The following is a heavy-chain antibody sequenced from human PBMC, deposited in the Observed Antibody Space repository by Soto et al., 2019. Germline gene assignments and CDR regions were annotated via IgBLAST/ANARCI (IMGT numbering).Heavy chain of an antibody. CDR2: IWYDGSNK. V-gene: IGHV3-33*01. CDR1: GFTFSSYG. J-gene: IGHJ6*02. Sequence: GGSLRLSCAASGFTFSSYGMHWVRQAPGKGLEWVAVIWYDGSNKYYADSVKGRFTISRDNSKNTLYLQMNSLRAEDTAVYYCARDTPQRQRITMVRGVGGRMDVWGQGTTVTVSS. D-gene: IGHD3-10*01. CDR3: ARDTPQRQRITMVRGVGGRMDV.